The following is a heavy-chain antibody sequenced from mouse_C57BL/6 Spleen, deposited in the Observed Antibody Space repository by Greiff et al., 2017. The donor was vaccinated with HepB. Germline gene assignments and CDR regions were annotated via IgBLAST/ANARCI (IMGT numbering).Heavy chain of an antibody. CDR2: ISSGSSTI. CDR1: GFTFSDYG. Sequence: EVQLKESGGGLVKPGGSLKLSCAASGFTFSDYGMHWVRQAPEKGLEWVAYISSGSSTIYYADTVKGRFTISRDNAKNTLFLQMTSLRSEDTAMYYCARMDYDGAMDYWGQGTSVTVSS. V-gene: IGHV5-17*01. J-gene: IGHJ4*01. D-gene: IGHD2-4*01. CDR3: ARMDYDGAMDY.